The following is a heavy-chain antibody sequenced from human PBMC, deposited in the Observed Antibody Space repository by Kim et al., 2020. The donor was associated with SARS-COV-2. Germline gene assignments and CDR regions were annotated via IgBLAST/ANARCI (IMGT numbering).Heavy chain of an antibody. D-gene: IGHD2-2*01. V-gene: IGHV4-59*08. CDR3: ARHISMPLGFDY. J-gene: IGHJ4*02. Sequence: NYNPSLKSRVTISVDTSKNQFSLKLSSVTAADTAVYYCARHISMPLGFDYWGQGTLVTVSS.